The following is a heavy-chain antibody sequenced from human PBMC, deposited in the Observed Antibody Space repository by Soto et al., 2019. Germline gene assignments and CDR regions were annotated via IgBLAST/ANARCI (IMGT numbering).Heavy chain of an antibody. J-gene: IGHJ6*02. V-gene: IGHV4-31*01. D-gene: IGHD3-10*01. CDR3: ARDYYGAGSHYYYYGMEV. CDR1: GDSITSGGYY. Sequence: ASETLSLTCTVSGDSITSGGYYWSWLRQQPGKGLEWIGYIYHSGGASYNPSLRGLAVISIDTSKNQFFLRMNAVTAADTATYYCARDYYGAGSHYYYYGMEVWGQGTTVTVSS. CDR2: IYHSGGA.